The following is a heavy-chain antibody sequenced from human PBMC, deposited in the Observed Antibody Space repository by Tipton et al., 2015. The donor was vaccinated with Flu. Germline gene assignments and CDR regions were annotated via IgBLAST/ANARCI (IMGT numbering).Heavy chain of an antibody. V-gene: IGHV4-39*07. Sequence: LRLSCTVSGGSISSSTYYWGWIRQPPGKGLEWVGNIYYSGTTYYNPSLQSRVTISADTSKNQFSLRLSSVTAADTAVYYCARVGGDYRDTSGFIPWFDLWGQGTLVTVSS. D-gene: IGHD3-22*01. CDR1: GGSISSSTYY. CDR3: ARVGGDYRDTSGFIPWFDL. J-gene: IGHJ5*02. CDR2: IYYSGTT.